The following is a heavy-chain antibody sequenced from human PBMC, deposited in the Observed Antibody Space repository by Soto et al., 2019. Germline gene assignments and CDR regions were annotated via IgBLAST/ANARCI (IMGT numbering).Heavy chain of an antibody. CDR3: AKGNDAIDY. J-gene: IGHJ4*02. V-gene: IGHV3-23*01. Sequence: EVQLLESGGGLVQPGGSLRLSCAASGFTFSRYAMSWVRQAPGKGLEWVSTISGSGGATYYADSVKGRFTISRDNSKNTLYLQMNSLSAEDTAVDYRAKGNDAIDYWGQGTLVTVSS. CDR2: ISGSGGAT. D-gene: IGHD1-1*01. CDR1: GFTFSRYA.